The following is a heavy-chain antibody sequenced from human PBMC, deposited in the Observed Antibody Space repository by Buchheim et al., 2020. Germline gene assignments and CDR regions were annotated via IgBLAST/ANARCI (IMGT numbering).Heavy chain of an antibody. Sequence: QVQLVQSGAEVKKPGASVKVSCKASGYTFTSYDINWVRQATGQGLEWMGWMNPNSGNTGYAQKFQGRVTMTRNTSISTAYMELSSLRAEDTAVYYCAAAERGYYYDSSGSSDASGHWGQGTL. CDR2: MNPNSGNT. CDR1: GYTFTSYD. CDR3: AAAERGYYYDSSGSSDASGH. V-gene: IGHV1-8*01. J-gene: IGHJ1*01. D-gene: IGHD3-22*01.